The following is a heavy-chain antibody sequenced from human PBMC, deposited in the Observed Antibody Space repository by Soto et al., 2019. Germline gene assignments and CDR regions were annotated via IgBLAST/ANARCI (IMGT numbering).Heavy chain of an antibody. Sequence: SETLSLTCTVSGGSISSYYWSWIRQPPGKGLEWIGYIYYSGSTNYNPSLKSRVTISVDTSKNQFSLKLSSVTAADTAVYYCARAGSSSGLAYWGQGTLVTVSS. CDR2: IYYSGST. CDR3: ARAGSSSGLAY. V-gene: IGHV4-59*01. D-gene: IGHD6-6*01. J-gene: IGHJ4*02. CDR1: GGSISSYY.